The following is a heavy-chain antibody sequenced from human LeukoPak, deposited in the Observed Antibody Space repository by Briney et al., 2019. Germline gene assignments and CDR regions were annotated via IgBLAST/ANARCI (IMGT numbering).Heavy chain of an antibody. CDR2: IYTSGST. D-gene: IGHD6-19*01. J-gene: IGHJ5*02. CDR1: GGSISSYY. V-gene: IGHV4-4*07. CDR3: ARDPTPPYSSGNWFDP. Sequence: SETLSLTCTVSGGSISSYYWSWIRQPAGKGLEWIGRIYTSGSTNYNPSLKSRVTMSVDTSKNQFSLKLSSVTAADTAVYYCARDPTPPYSSGNWFDPWGQGTLVTVSS.